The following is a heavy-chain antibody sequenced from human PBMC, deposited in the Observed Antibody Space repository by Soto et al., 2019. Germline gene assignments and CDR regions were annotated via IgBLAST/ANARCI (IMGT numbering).Heavy chain of an antibody. CDR2: INHSGST. CDR3: ARGGRYYYYYYMDV. V-gene: IGHV4-34*01. CDR1: GGSFGGYY. Sequence: PSETLSLTCAVYGGSFGGYYWGWIRQPPGKGLEWIGEINHSGSTNYNPSLKSRVTISVDTSKNQFSLKLSSVTAADTAVYYCARGGRYYYYYYMDVWGKGTTVTVSS. J-gene: IGHJ6*03.